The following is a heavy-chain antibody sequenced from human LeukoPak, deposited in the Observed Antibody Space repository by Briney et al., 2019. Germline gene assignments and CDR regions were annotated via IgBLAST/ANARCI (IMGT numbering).Heavy chain of an antibody. Sequence: SVKVSCKASGGTFSSYAISWVRQAPGQGLEWMGRIIPILGIANYAQKFRSRVTITADKSTSTAYMELSSLRSEDTAVYYCARENEHIVVVTAIGPGYFQHWGQGTLVTVSS. CDR2: IIPILGIA. V-gene: IGHV1-69*04. D-gene: IGHD2-21*02. CDR1: GGTFSSYA. CDR3: ARENEHIVVVTAIGPGYFQH. J-gene: IGHJ1*01.